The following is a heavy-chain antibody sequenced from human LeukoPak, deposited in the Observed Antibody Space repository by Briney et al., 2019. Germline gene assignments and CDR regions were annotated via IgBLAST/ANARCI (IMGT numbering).Heavy chain of an antibody. CDR1: GFTFSSYS. Sequence: GGSLRLSCAASGFTFSSYSMNWVRQAPGKGLEWVSSISSSSSYIYYADSVKGRFTISRDNAKNSLYLQMNSLRAEDTAVYYCARDGITMVRGVDYWGQGTLVTVSS. D-gene: IGHD3-10*01. V-gene: IGHV3-21*01. CDR2: ISSSSSYI. CDR3: ARDGITMVRGVDY. J-gene: IGHJ4*02.